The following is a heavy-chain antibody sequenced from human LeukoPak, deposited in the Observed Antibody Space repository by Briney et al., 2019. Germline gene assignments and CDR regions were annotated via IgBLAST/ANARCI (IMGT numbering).Heavy chain of an antibody. CDR1: GYTFIDYY. V-gene: IGHV1-2*02. CDR3: ASVYSGYDLAQLDY. J-gene: IGHJ4*02. Sequence: ASVKVSCKASGYTFIDYYIHWVRQAPGQGLEWMGWINPNSGGTSFAQKFQGRVTMTRVTSISTAYMELSRLTSDDTAVYYCASVYSGYDLAQLDYWGQGTPVTVSS. D-gene: IGHD5-12*01. CDR2: INPNSGGT.